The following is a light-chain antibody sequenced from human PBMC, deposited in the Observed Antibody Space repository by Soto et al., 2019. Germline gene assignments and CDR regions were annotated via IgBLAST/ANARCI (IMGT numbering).Light chain of an antibody. J-gene: IGKJ1*01. CDR1: QSLSGT. Sequence: DIQMTQSPSTLSASVGDRATITCRASQSLSGTVAWYQQKLGKAPNLLIYDASSLERGVPSRFSGSGSGTECTLTISSLQLDDFATYYCQQYDTYSRTFGQGTKVEIK. V-gene: IGKV1-5*01. CDR3: QQYDTYSRT. CDR2: DAS.